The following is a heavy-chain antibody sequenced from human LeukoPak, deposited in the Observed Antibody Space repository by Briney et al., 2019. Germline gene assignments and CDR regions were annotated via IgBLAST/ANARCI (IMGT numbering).Heavy chain of an antibody. Sequence: PSETLSLTCTVSGVPISSSSYYWGWIRQPPGKGLEWIGSLYYSGSTYYNPSLKSRVTISVDTSNNQFSLKLSSVTAADTAVYYCARLGGGSSYPLWGQGTLVTVSS. CDR2: LYYSGST. D-gene: IGHD1-26*01. CDR3: ARLGGGSSYPL. CDR1: GVPISSSSYY. V-gene: IGHV4-39*01. J-gene: IGHJ4*02.